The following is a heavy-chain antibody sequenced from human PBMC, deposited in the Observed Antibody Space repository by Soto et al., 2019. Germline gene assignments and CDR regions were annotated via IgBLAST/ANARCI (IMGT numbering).Heavy chain of an antibody. CDR3: ARYRREAVAGYTLDN. Sequence: PSETLSLTCTVSGGSISSNYWTWIRQPPGKGLKWIGYVYNSGSTNYNPSLKSRVTISEDTSKSQFSLKVNSMTAADTAVYYCARYRREAVAGYTLDNWGQGILVTVPS. CDR2: VYNSGST. J-gene: IGHJ4*02. V-gene: IGHV4-59*01. CDR1: GGSISSNY. D-gene: IGHD6-13*01.